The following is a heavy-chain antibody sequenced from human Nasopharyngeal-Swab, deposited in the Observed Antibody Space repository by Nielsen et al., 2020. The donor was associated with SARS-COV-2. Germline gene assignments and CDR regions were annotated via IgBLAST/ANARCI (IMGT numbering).Heavy chain of an antibody. CDR3: AKLAYILTGYPDY. CDR1: GFTFGSYA. V-gene: IGHV3-23*01. J-gene: IGHJ4*02. CDR2: ISGSGGST. Sequence: GESLKISCAASGFTFGSYAMSWVRQAPGKGLEWVSAISGSGGSTYYADSVKGRFTISRDNSKNTLYLQMNSLRAEDTAVYYCAKLAYILTGYPDYWGQGTLVTVSS. D-gene: IGHD3-9*01.